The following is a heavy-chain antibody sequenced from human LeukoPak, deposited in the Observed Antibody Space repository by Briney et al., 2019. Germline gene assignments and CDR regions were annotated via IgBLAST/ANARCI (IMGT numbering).Heavy chain of an antibody. CDR2: ISYDGSNK. J-gene: IGHJ6*03. Sequence: QTGGSLRLSCAASGFTFSSYAMHWVRQAPGKGLEWVAVISYDGSNKYYADSVKGRFTISRDNSKNTLYLQMNSLRAEDTAVYYCARGEQYSYLLVIRFYYYYMDVWGKGTTVTVSS. CDR1: GFTFSSYA. CDR3: ARGEQYSYLLVIRFYYYYMDV. D-gene: IGHD5-18*01. V-gene: IGHV3-30*04.